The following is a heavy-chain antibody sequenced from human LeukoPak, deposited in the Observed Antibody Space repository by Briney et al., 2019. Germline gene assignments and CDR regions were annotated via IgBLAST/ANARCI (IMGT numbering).Heavy chain of an antibody. V-gene: IGHV3-20*01. Sequence: GGSLGLSCAASGFNFDDYGMNWVRQVPGKGLEWVSGINWNGNKIDYADSVKGRFTISRDNAKNSLYLQMNSLTAEDTALYHCARGFCSSITCYAGGNWFDPWGQGTLVTVSS. CDR2: INWNGNKI. CDR1: GFNFDDYG. CDR3: ARGFCSSITCYAGGNWFDP. D-gene: IGHD2-2*01. J-gene: IGHJ5*02.